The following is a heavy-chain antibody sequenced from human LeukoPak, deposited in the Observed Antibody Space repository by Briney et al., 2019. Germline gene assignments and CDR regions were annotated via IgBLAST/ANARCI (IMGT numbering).Heavy chain of an antibody. V-gene: IGHV3-23*01. CDR1: GVTFSSYA. CDR2: ISGSGGST. CDR3: AKGSNVVVVAATDY. Sequence: GGSLRLSCAASGVTFSSYAMSWVRQAPGKGLECVSAISGSGGSTYYADSVKGWFTISRDNSKNTLYLQMNSLRAEDTAVYYCAKGSNVVVVAATDYWGQGTLVTVSS. D-gene: IGHD2-15*01. J-gene: IGHJ4*02.